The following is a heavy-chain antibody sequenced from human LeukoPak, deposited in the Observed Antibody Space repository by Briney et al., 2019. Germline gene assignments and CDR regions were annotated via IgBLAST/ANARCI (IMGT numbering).Heavy chain of an antibody. CDR2: ISGSGGGP. J-gene: IGHJ4*02. CDR3: AKRGVVIRVILVGFHKEAYYFES. D-gene: IGHD3/OR15-3a*01. V-gene: IGHV3-23*01. Sequence: PWGSLRLSCAISGNNLSNYGMGLVRQTPGEGLEWVAGISGSGGGPNYADSVKGRFTISRENPKNTLYLQMNSLRAEDTAVYFCAKRGVVIRVILVGFHKEAYYFESWGQGALVTVSS. CDR1: GNNLSNYG.